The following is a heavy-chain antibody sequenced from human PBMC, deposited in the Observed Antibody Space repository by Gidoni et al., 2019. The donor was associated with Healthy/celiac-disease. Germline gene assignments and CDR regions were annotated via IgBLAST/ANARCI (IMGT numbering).Heavy chain of an antibody. J-gene: IGHJ5*02. CDR3: GLTSITIFGVVIPQYNWFDP. CDR1: GGTFSSYA. D-gene: IGHD3-3*01. CDR2: IIPILGIA. Sequence: QVQLVQAGAEVKKPGSSVKVSCKASGGTFSSYAISWVRQAPGQGLEWMGRIIPILGIANYAQKFQGRVTMTADKSTSTAYMELSSLRSEDTAVYYFGLTSITIFGVVIPQYNWFDPWGQGTLVTVSS. V-gene: IGHV1-69*04.